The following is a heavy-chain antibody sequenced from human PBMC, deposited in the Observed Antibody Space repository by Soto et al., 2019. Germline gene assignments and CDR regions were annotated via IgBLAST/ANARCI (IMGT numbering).Heavy chain of an antibody. CDR1: GFNFSNYA. CDR3: PIWRAITVFGVITSFDS. V-gene: IGHV3-23*01. D-gene: IGHD3-3*01. CDR2: ISGNSVTT. Sequence: EVQLLESGGDFKQPGGSLRLSCEGSGFNFSNYALNWVRQAPGKRLEWVSVISGNSVTTYYAASVKGRFTISRDNSKKTRYVHLSSLIADDTAIQYCPIWRAITVFGVITSFDSWGQGTLVTVSS. J-gene: IGHJ4*02.